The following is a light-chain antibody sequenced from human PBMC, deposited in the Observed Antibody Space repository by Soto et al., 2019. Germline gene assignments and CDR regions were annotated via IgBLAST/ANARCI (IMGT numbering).Light chain of an antibody. CDR1: SSDVGGYNF. V-gene: IGLV2-11*01. J-gene: IGLJ1*01. CDR2: DVS. Sequence: QSALTQPRSVSGSPGQPVTISCTGTSSDVGGYNFVSWYQQHPDKAPQVMIYDVSKRPSGVPDRFSGSKSGNTASLTISGLQAEDEADYYCCSYAGNYIYVFGTGPKVTVL. CDR3: CSYAGNYIYV.